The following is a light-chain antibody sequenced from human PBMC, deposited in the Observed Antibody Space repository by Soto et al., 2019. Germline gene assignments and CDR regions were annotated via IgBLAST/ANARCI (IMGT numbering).Light chain of an antibody. CDR3: QQSGSSFAT. Sequence: EIVLTQYPGTLSLSPDERATLSCSASQSVSSNLAWYRQTPGQAPRLLIYGASTRATDTPAWFSVNGAGTDFTITISRVEPSEFAVYYCQQSGSSFATFGQRTQVEV. J-gene: IGKJ1*01. V-gene: IGKV3-20*01. CDR1: QSVSSN. CDR2: GAS.